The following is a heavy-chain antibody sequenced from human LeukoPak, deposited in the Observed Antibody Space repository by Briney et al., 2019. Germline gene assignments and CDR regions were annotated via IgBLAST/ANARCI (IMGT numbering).Heavy chain of an antibody. CDR2: IIPIFGTA. J-gene: IGHJ4*02. CDR3: ARDRPYVWGSYRSHYYFDY. V-gene: IGHV1-69*01. D-gene: IGHD3-16*02. Sequence: SSVKVSCKASGGTFSSYAISWVLQAPGHGLEWMGGIIPIFGTANYAQKFQGRVTITADESTSTAYMELSSLRSEDTAVYYCARDRPYVWGSYRSHYYFDYWGQGTLVTVSS. CDR1: GGTFSSYA.